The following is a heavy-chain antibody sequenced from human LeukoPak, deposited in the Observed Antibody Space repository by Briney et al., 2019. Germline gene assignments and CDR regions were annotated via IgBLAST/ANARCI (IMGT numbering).Heavy chain of an antibody. D-gene: IGHD6-19*01. V-gene: IGHV1-2*02. J-gene: IGHJ4*02. CDR2: INPNSGGT. CDR1: GYTFTGYY. CDR3: ARAEWLVLRDDY. Sequence: ASVKVSCKASGYTFTGYYMHWVRQAPGQGLEWMGWINPNSGGTNYAQKFQGRVTTTRDTSISTAYVELSRLRSDDTAVYYCARAEWLVLRDDYWGQGTLVTVSS.